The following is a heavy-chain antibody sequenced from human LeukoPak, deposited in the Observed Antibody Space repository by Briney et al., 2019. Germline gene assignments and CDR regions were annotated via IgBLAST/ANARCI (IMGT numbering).Heavy chain of an antibody. V-gene: IGHV3-48*02. CDR1: GFTFSSYS. CDR3: ARGNPYDSSGYGMDV. J-gene: IGHJ6*02. CDR2: ISSSSSTI. D-gene: IGHD3-22*01. Sequence: GGSLRLSCAASGFTFSSYSMNWVRQAPGKGLEWVSYISSSSSTIYYADSVKGRFTISRDNAKNSLYLQMNSPRDEDTAVYYCARGNPYDSSGYGMDVWGQGTTVTVSS.